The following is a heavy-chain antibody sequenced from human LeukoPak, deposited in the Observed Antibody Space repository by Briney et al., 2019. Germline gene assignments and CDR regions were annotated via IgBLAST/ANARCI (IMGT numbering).Heavy chain of an antibody. CDR1: GGSFSGYY. CDR2: INHSGST. D-gene: IGHD5-12*01. Sequence: SETLSLTCAVYGGSFSGYYWSWIRQPPGKGLEWIGEINHSGSTNYNPSLKSRVTISVDTSKNQFSLKLSSVTAADTAVYYCARYRIVARPRNAFDIWGQGTMVTVSS. CDR3: ARYRIVARPRNAFDI. V-gene: IGHV4-34*01. J-gene: IGHJ3*02.